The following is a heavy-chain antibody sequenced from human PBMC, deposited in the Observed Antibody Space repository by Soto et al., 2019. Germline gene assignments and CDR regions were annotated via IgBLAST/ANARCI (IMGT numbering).Heavy chain of an antibody. CDR1: GFTFSSYA. CDR3: ANLGRYSSGWLDY. Sequence: GGSLRLSCAASGFTFSSYAMSWVRQAPGKGLEWVSAISGSGGSTYYADSMKGRFTISRDNSKNTLYLQMNSLRAEDTAVYYCANLGRYSSGWLDYWGQGTLVTVSS. V-gene: IGHV3-23*01. D-gene: IGHD6-19*01. CDR2: ISGSGGST. J-gene: IGHJ4*02.